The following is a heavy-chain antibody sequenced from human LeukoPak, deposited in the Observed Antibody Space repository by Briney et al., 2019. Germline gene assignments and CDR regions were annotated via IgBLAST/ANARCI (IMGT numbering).Heavy chain of an antibody. CDR3: ARRDSNSPYAFDM. D-gene: IGHD6-13*01. CDR2: IYTSGST. V-gene: IGHV4-61*05. CDR1: GGSISSSSYY. Sequence: PSETLSLTCTVSGGSISSSSYYWGWIRQPPGKGLEWIGRIYTSGSTNYNPSLKSRVTMSVDTSKNQFSLKLSSVTAADTAVYYCARRDSNSPYAFDMWGQGTMVTVPS. J-gene: IGHJ3*02.